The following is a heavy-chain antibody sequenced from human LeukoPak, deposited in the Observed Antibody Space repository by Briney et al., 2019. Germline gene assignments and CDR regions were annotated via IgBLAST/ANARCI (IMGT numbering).Heavy chain of an antibody. Sequence: PGGSLRLSCAASGFTFSSYAMSWIRQAPGKGLEWLSAISPTTGTTFYADSVKGRFTISRDNSKNTLYLQMNSLRAEDTAVYYCAKRRDPTVTSTYYFDYWGQGTLVTVSS. CDR3: AKRRDPTVTSTYYFDY. J-gene: IGHJ4*02. D-gene: IGHD4-17*01. CDR1: GFTFSSYA. V-gene: IGHV3-23*01. CDR2: ISPTTGTT.